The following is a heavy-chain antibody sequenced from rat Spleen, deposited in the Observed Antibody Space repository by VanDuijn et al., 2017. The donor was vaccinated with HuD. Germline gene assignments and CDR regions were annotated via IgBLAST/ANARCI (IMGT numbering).Heavy chain of an antibody. CDR3: ARHNSGYGVMDA. CDR2: ISTSGDNT. Sequence: EVQLVESGGGLVQPGKSLKLSCAASGFTFSDYYMAWVRQAPTKGLEWVAPISTSGDNTYYRDSVKGRCTISRDDAESILYLQMDSLRSEDTATYYCARHNSGYGVMDAWGQGASVTVSS. V-gene: IGHV5-25*01. J-gene: IGHJ4*01. CDR1: GFTFSDYY. D-gene: IGHD4-3*01.